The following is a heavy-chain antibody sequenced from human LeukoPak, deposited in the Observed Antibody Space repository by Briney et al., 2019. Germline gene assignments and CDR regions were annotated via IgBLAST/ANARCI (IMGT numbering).Heavy chain of an antibody. V-gene: IGHV4-59*08. Sequence: PSETLSRTCTVSGDSVSSHYWSWIRQPPGKGLEWIGYAHYSESTTYNPSLKSRVTISIDTSKNQFSLKLSSVTAADTAVYYCARGGWFVDRWGRGTLVTVSS. J-gene: IGHJ2*01. CDR1: GDSVSSHY. CDR3: ARGGWFVDR. CDR2: AHYSEST.